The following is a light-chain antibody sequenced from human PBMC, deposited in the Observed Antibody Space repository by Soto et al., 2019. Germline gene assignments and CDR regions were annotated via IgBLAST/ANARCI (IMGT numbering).Light chain of an antibody. V-gene: IGKV1-27*01. CDR3: QKYNSAPLT. CDR1: QSISGR. CDR2: AAS. J-gene: IGKJ4*01. Sequence: DIQMTQSPSTLSASVGDRVTITCRASQSISGRLAWYQQKPGKAPKLLIYAASTLQAGVPSRFSGSGSGTDFTLTISSLQPEDVAAYYCQKYNSAPLTFGGGTKVDIK.